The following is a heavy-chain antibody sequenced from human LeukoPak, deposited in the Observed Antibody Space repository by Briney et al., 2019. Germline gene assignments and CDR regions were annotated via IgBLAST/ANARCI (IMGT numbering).Heavy chain of an antibody. Sequence: GGSLRLSCAASGFTFSSYWMHWVRQAPGKGLVWVSRINTDGSSTSYADSVEGRFTISRDNAKNTLYLQMNSLRAEDTAVYYCARDGGYCSGGSCDPYYWGQGTLVTVSS. V-gene: IGHV3-74*01. CDR1: GFTFSSYW. J-gene: IGHJ4*02. D-gene: IGHD2-15*01. CDR2: INTDGSST. CDR3: ARDGGYCSGGSCDPYY.